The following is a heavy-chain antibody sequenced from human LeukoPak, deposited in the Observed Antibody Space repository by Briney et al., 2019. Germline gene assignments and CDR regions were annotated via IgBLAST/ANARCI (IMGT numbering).Heavy chain of an antibody. CDR2: IYYSGST. V-gene: IGHV4-59*01. J-gene: IGHJ4*02. D-gene: IGHD4-17*01. CDR3: ARARWVGDYDY. Sequence: PSETLSLTCTVSGGSISSYYWSWIRQPPGKGLEWIGYIYYSGSTNYNPSLKSRVTISVDTSKNQFSLKLSSVTAADTAVYYCARARWVGDYDYWGQGTLVTVSS. CDR1: GGSISSYY.